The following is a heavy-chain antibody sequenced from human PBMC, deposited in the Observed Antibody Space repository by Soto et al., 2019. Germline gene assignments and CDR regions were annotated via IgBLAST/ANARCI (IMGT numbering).Heavy chain of an antibody. CDR3: ATMSSSRYLLDY. Sequence: SETLSLTCTVSGGSISSGDYYWSWIRQPPGKGLEWIGYIYYTGRTSYNPSLKSRVTISVDTSNNQFSLKLSSVTAADTAVYFCATMSSSRYLLDYWGRGTLVTVSS. CDR1: GGSISSGDYY. J-gene: IGHJ4*02. D-gene: IGHD3-22*01. V-gene: IGHV4-61*08. CDR2: IYYTGRT.